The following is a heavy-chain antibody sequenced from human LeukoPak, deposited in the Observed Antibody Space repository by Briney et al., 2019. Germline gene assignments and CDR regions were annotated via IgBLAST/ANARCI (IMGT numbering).Heavy chain of an antibody. CDR2: IYYSGTT. CDR3: AKDGGSGPDLRYYFDY. J-gene: IGHJ4*02. V-gene: IGHV4-59*11. Sequence: SETLSLTCTVSGGSISPLCWGWIRQPPGQGLEFKGYIYYSGTTNYNPSLRRRGTLSVETSKNQFSLKLSSVTAADTAVYYCAKDGGSGPDLRYYFDYWGQGTLVTVSS. D-gene: IGHD3-10*01. CDR1: GGSISPLC.